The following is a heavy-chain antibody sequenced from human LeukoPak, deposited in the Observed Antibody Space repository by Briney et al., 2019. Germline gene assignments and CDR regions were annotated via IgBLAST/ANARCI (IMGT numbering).Heavy chain of an antibody. J-gene: IGHJ6*04. CDR3: ALGYSLMVMDV. CDR1: GYSFTSYW. D-gene: IGHD5-18*01. V-gene: IGHV5-10-1*01. CDR2: IDPSDSYT. Sequence: GESLKISCKGSGYSFTSYWISWVRQMPGKGLEWTGRIDPSDSYTNYSPSFQGHVTISADKSISTAYLQWSSLKASDTAMYYCALGYSLMVMDVWGKGTTVTVSS.